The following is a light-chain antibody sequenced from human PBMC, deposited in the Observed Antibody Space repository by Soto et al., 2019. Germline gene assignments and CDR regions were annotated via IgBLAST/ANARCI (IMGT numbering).Light chain of an antibody. CDR2: DAS. CDR1: QDINKN. J-gene: IGKJ5*01. CDR3: PQYASLPLT. Sequence: IQMTQSPCALAASVGDRVAITCQASQDINKNLSWYQQKPGKAPKLLIYDASDLETGVPSRFSGSGSGTGFTFTISSLQPEDFATYYCPQYASLPLTFGQRTRLEIK. V-gene: IGKV1-33*01.